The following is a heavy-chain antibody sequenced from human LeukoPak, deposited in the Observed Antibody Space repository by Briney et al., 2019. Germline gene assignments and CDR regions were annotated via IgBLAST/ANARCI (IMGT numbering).Heavy chain of an antibody. CDR1: GFTFSSYS. D-gene: IGHD5-18*01. J-gene: IGHJ4*02. CDR3: ARGFVDTAMVGY. V-gene: IGHV3-21*01. CDR2: ISSSRSYI. Sequence: GGSLRLSCAASGFTFSSYSMNWVRQAPGKGLEWVSSISSSRSYIYYADSVKGRFTISRDNAKNSLYLQMNSLRAEDTAVYYCARGFVDTAMVGYWGQGTLVTVSS.